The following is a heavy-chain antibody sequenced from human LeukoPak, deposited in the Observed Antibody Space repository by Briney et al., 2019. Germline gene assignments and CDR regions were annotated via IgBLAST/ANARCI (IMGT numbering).Heavy chain of an antibody. Sequence: SETLSLTCTVSGGSISSYYWSWIRQPAGKGLEWIGRIYTSGSTNYNPSLKSRVTMSVDTSKNQFSPKLSSVTAADTAVYYCARDKFVAAMATAGFDYWGQGTLVTVSS. CDR3: ARDKFVAAMATAGFDY. V-gene: IGHV4-4*07. J-gene: IGHJ4*02. D-gene: IGHD5-18*01. CDR2: IYTSGST. CDR1: GGSISSYY.